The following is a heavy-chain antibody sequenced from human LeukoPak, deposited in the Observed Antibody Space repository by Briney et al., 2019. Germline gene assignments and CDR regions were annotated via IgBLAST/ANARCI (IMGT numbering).Heavy chain of an antibody. D-gene: IGHD2-2*01. CDR2: ISYDGSHQ. CDR1: GFTFRSYG. CDR3: ATDEVPARDY. V-gene: IGHV3-30*03. Sequence: GGSLRLSCAASGFTFRSYGMHWVRQAPGKGLEWVAVISYDGSHQNYADSVKGRLTISRDNSKNTLYLQMNSLRAEDTAVYYCATDEVPARDYWGQGTLVTVSS. J-gene: IGHJ4*02.